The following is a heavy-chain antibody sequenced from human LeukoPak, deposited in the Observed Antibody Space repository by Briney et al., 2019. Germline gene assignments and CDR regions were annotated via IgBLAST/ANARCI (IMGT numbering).Heavy chain of an antibody. Sequence: GGSLRLSCAASGFIVSMYAMHWVRQAPGKGLEYVSAIGGNGRTTYYVDSVRGRFTISKDNFKNTLYLHMSSLRAEDTAIYYCARRFGELKNYMDVWGKGTTASVSS. CDR1: GFIVSMYA. J-gene: IGHJ6*03. D-gene: IGHD3-10*01. V-gene: IGHV3-64*02. CDR3: ARRFGELKNYMDV. CDR2: IGGNGRTT.